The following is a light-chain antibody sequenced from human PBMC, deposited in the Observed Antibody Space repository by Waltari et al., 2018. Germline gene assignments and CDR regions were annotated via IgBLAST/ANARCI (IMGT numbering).Light chain of an antibody. CDR1: ALPQES. J-gene: IGLJ3*02. CDR2: KVS. Sequence: SYELTQPPSVSVSPGQTARITCSADALPQESGYWSQQQPCQAPVLVIYKVSERPAAVLHRVSGSGSVRTVALLISGVQEEDEADDYCQSADNSGTFVVFGGGTKLTVL. CDR3: QSADNSGTFVV. V-gene: IGLV3-25*03.